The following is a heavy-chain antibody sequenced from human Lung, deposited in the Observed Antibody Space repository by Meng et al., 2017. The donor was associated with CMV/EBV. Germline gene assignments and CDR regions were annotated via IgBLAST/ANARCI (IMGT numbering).Heavy chain of an antibody. CDR3: ARGGGSYSGDY. D-gene: IGHD1-26*01. CDR2: ISSSSSTI. V-gene: IGHV3-48*04. Sequence: GGSXRLXCAASGFTFSSYTMNWVRQAPGKGLEWVSYISSSSSTIYYADSVKGRFTISRDNAKNSLYLQMNSMRAEDTAVYYCARGGGSYSGDYWGQATLVTVSS. J-gene: IGHJ4*02. CDR1: GFTFSSYT.